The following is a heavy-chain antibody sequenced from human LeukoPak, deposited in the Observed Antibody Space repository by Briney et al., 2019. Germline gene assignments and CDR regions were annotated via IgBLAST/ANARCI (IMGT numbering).Heavy chain of an antibody. CDR3: AREPPSGYSYGLDY. V-gene: IGHV3-7*01. J-gene: IGHJ4*02. Sequence: GGSLRLSCAASGFTFSNYWMSWVRQAPGKGLEWVANIKQDGSEKYYVDSVKGRFTISRDNAKNSLYLQMNSLRAEDTAVYYCAREPPSGYSYGLDYWGQGTLVTVSS. CDR2: IKQDGSEK. D-gene: IGHD5-18*01. CDR1: GFTFSNYW.